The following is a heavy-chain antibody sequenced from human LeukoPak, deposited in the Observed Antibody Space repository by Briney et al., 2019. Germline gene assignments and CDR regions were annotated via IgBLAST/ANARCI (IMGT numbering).Heavy chain of an antibody. D-gene: IGHD6-19*01. CDR2: ITGNGVST. V-gene: IGHV3-23*01. Sequence: GGSLRLSCAASGFTFNNYAMNWVRQAPGKGLEWVSGITGNGVSTYYADSVKGRFTISRDNSKNTLFLQMNSLRAEDTAIYYCAKPSKQWLVYAFDIWGQGTVVTVSS. CDR1: GFTFNNYA. J-gene: IGHJ3*02. CDR3: AKPSKQWLVYAFDI.